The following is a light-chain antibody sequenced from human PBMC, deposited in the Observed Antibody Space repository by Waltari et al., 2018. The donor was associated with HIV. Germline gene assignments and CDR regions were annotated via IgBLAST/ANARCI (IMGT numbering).Light chain of an antibody. CDR3: QQYYSSPLT. V-gene: IGKV4-1*01. J-gene: IGKJ4*01. CDR1: QNILFSSNNKNY. Sequence: DIVMTQSPDSLAVSLGERATINCKSSQNILFSSNNKNYLSWYQQKAGQPPKLLFYWASTRESGVPDRFSGSGSETDFTLTINSLRAEDVAVYYCQQYYSSPLTFGGGTKVEIK. CDR2: WAS.